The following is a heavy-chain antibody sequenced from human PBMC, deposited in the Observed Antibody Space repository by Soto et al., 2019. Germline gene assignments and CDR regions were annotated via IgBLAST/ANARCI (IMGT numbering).Heavy chain of an antibody. J-gene: IGHJ3*02. CDR3: ARDADILTGSDAFDI. Sequence: GGSLRLSCAASGFTLSDYYMSWIRQAPGKGLEWVSYISSSSSYTNYADSVKGRFTISRDNAKNSLYLQMNSLRAEDTAVYYCARDADILTGSDAFDIWGQGTMVTVS. CDR1: GFTLSDYY. CDR2: ISSSSSYT. V-gene: IGHV3-11*05. D-gene: IGHD3-9*01.